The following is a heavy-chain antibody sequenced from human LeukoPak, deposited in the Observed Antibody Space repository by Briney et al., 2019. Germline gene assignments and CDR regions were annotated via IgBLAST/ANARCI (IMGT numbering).Heavy chain of an antibody. J-gene: IGHJ6*02. D-gene: IGHD3-9*01. CDR2: ISWNSGSI. CDR3: AKDMGPYYDILTGYYKQYYYYGMDV. V-gene: IGHV3-9*01. Sequence: QSGGSLRLSCAASGFTFDDYAMHWVRQASGKGLEWVSGISWNSGSIGYADSVKGRFTISRDNAKNSLYLQMNSLRAEDTALYYCAKDMGPYYDILTGYYKQYYYYGMDVWGQGTTVTVSS. CDR1: GFTFDDYA.